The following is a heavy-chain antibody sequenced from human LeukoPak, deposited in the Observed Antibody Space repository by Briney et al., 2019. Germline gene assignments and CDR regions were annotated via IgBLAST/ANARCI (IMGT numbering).Heavy chain of an antibody. Sequence: PSETLSLTCTVSGGSISSYYWSWIRQPPGKGLEWIGYIYYSGSTNYNPSLKSRVTISVDTSKNQFSLKLSSVTAADTAVYYCARDRIAAAGPGPRYYYNYGMDVWGQGTTVTVSS. CDR1: GGSISSYY. V-gene: IGHV4-59*01. D-gene: IGHD6-13*01. CDR2: IYYSGST. CDR3: ARDRIAAAGPGPRYYYNYGMDV. J-gene: IGHJ6*02.